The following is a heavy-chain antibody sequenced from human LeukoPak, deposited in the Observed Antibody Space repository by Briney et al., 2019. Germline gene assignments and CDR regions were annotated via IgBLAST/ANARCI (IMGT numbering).Heavy chain of an antibody. CDR2: ISGSGHYT. Sequence: GGSLRLSCEASGSGFTFGNFGMGWVRQAPGKGLEWLSGISGSGHYTYYADSVKGQFTISRDNSKNTHYIEMNSLRAEDTAVYYCAKDGSWGDYYFYFYMDVWGKGTTVTVSS. CDR1: GSGFTFGNFG. V-gene: IGHV3-23*01. D-gene: IGHD3-16*01. J-gene: IGHJ6*03. CDR3: AKDGSWGDYYFYFYMDV.